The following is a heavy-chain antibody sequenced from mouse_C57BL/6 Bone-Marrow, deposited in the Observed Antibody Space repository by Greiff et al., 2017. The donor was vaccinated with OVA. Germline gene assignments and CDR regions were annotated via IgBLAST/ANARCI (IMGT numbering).Heavy chain of an antibody. CDR3: ARRRITTVPHYFDY. V-gene: IGHV5-2*01. CDR1: EYEFPSHD. J-gene: IGHJ2*01. D-gene: IGHD1-1*01. Sequence: EVHLVESGGGLVQPGESLKLSCESNEYEFPSHDMSWVRKTPEKRLEFVAAINSDGGSTYYPDTMERRFIISRDNTKETLYLQMSSLRAEDAALYYCARRRITTVPHYFDYWGQGTTLTVSS. CDR2: INSDGGST.